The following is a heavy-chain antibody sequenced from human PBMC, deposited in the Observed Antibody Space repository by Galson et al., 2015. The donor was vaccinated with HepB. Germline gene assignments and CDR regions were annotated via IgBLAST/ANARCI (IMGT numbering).Heavy chain of an antibody. CDR2: ISSSSTTI. V-gene: IGHV3-48*01. CDR3: ARRRFTGGFDP. D-gene: IGHD1-26*01. CDR1: GFTFSSYS. Sequence: SLRLSCAASGFTFSSYSMNWVRQAPGKGLEWVSYISSSSTTIYYAVSVKGRFTISRNNAKNSLYLQMNSLRAEDTAVYYCARRRFTGGFDPWGQGTLVTVSS. J-gene: IGHJ5*02.